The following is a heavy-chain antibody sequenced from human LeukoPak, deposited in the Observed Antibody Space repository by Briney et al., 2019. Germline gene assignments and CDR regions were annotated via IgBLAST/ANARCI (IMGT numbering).Heavy chain of an antibody. CDR1: GGSISSGGYY. J-gene: IGHJ4*02. V-gene: IGHV4-31*03. Sequence: SETLSLTCTVSGGSISSGGYYWSWIRQHPGKGLEWIGYIYYSGSTYYNPSLKSRVTISVDTSKNQFSLKLSSVTAADTAVYYCARGRTGYSYGTTDYWGQGTLVTVSS. CDR3: ARGRTGYSYGTTDY. CDR2: IYYSGST. D-gene: IGHD5-18*01.